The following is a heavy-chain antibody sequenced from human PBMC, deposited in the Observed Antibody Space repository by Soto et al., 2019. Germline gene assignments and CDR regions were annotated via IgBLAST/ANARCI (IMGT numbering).Heavy chain of an antibody. V-gene: IGHV3-23*01. Sequence: GGSLRLSCAASGFTFSNYAMSWVRQAPGKGLKWVSAISPSGGGTYYADSVKGRFTISRDNSKNTVYLQMNSLRVEDAAIYYYAKDSHGDSRYFDFWGRGSLVTVSS. CDR1: GFTFSNYA. J-gene: IGHJ4*02. CDR2: ISPSGGGT. CDR3: AKDSHGDSRYFDF. D-gene: IGHD4-17*01.